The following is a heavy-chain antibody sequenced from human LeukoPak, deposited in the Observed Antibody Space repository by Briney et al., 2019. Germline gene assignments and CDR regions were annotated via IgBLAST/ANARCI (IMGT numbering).Heavy chain of an antibody. CDR3: ARGTYGSGSYWVDY. CDR2: INPNSGGT. CDR1: GYTFTGYY. D-gene: IGHD3-10*01. J-gene: IGHJ4*02. V-gene: IGHV1-2*02. Sequence: GASVKVSCKASGYTFTGYYMHWVRQAPGQGHEWMGWINPNSGGTNYAQKFQGRVTMTRDTSISTAYMELSSLRSEDTAVYYCARGTYGSGSYWVDYWGQGTLVTVSS.